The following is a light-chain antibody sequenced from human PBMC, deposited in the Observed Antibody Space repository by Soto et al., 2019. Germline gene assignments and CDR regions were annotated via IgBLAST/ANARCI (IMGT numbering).Light chain of an antibody. CDR3: QQYGSSPRT. CDR1: QSVSSSY. Sequence: EIMLTHSPGTLALSTGEIATLSCMASQSVSSSYLAWYQQKPGQAPRLLIYGASSRATGIPDRFSGSGSGTDFTLTISRLEPEDFAVYYCQQYGSSPRTFGQGTIVDIK. V-gene: IGKV3-20*01. J-gene: IGKJ1*01. CDR2: GAS.